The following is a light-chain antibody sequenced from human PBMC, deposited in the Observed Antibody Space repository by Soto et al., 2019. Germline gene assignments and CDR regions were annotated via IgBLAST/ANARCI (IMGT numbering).Light chain of an antibody. J-gene: IGKJ4*01. CDR1: QSVSSN. Sequence: EIVMTQSPATLSVSPGERATLSCRASQSVSSNLAWYQQKPGQAPRLLIYGASTRATGIPARFSGSGSGTEFTLTISSLQSEDFAVYYCQQYNSWPLTFGGGTKVE. V-gene: IGKV3-15*01. CDR2: GAS. CDR3: QQYNSWPLT.